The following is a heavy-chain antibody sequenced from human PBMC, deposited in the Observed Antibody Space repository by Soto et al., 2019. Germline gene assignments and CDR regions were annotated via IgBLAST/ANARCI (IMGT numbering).Heavy chain of an antibody. CDR3: ARSWLVNYYYMDI. CDR2: IYYSGST. J-gene: IGHJ6*03. D-gene: IGHD6-19*01. V-gene: IGHV4-59*08. CDR1: GGSISSYY. Sequence: SETLSLTCTVSGGSISSYYWRWIRQPPGKGLEWIGYIYYSGSTNYNPSLKSRVTISVDTFKNQFSLKLSSVTAADTAVYYCARSWLVNYYYMDIWGKGTTVTVSS.